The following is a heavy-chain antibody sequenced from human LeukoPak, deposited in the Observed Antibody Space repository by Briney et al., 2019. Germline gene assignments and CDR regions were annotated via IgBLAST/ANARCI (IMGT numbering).Heavy chain of an antibody. V-gene: IGHV4-39*01. D-gene: IGHD6-19*01. J-gene: IGHJ4*02. CDR1: GGSISSSSDY. Sequence: NPSETLSLTCTVAGGSISSSSDYWGWIRQPPWKGLEWNGSIYYSGSTYYNPSLKSRVTISVDTSKNQFSLKLSSVTAADTAVYYCARLRVHSSHYDYWGQGTLVTVSS. CDR2: IYYSGST. CDR3: ARLRVHSSHYDY.